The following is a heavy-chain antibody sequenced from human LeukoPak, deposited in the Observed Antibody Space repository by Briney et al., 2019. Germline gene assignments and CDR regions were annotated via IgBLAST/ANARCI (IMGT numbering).Heavy chain of an antibody. J-gene: IGHJ4*02. V-gene: IGHV4-34*01. D-gene: IGHD1-26*01. Sequence: KSSETLSLTCAVYGGSFSGYYWSWIRQPPGKGLEWIGEINHSGSTNYNPSLKSRVTISVDKSKNQFSLKLSSVTAADTAVYYCASRVPGSYSGFDYWGQGTLVTVSS. CDR3: ASRVPGSYSGFDY. CDR2: INHSGST. CDR1: GGSFSGYY.